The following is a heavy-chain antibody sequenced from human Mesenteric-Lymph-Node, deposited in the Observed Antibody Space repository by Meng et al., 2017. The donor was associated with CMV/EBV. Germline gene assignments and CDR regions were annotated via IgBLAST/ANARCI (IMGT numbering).Heavy chain of an antibody. J-gene: IGHJ4*02. Sequence: GSLRLSCAVHGGTLNNYYWSWIRQSPGKGLEWIGEINYSGRGNYNPSLKSRISISIDRSKNQLSLELTSVTAADTAVYYCAREIIFGGSYADYWGQGTLVTVSS. CDR3: AREIIFGGSYADY. CDR2: INYSGRG. D-gene: IGHD3-16*01. CDR1: GGTLNNYY. V-gene: IGHV4-34*01.